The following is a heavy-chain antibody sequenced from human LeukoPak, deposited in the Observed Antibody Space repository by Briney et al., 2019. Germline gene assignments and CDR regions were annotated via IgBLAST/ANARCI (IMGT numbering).Heavy chain of an antibody. CDR1: GFTFSTYT. J-gene: IGHJ4*02. CDR2: ISSRSSYI. V-gene: IGHV3-21*01. Sequence: GGSLRLSCAASGFTFSTYTMNWVRQAPGKGLEWVSSISSRSSYIYYADSVKGRFTISRDNAKNSLYLQMNSLRAEDTAVYYCARPSGSGWYWSIYYFDYWGQGTLVTVSS. CDR3: ARPSGSGWYWSIYYFDY. D-gene: IGHD6-19*01.